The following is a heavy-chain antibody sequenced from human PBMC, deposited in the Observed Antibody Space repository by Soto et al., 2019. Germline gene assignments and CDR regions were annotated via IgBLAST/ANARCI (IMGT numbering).Heavy chain of an antibody. CDR2: INPGSGYT. Sequence: QVQFVQSGAEVKKPGASVRLSCKPSGYTLPNYSIQWVRQAAGQGLQWWGWINPGSGYTEYSQRFQGRVTLSRDNSASTFYMDLTGLTSEDTAVYFCPRDLNGGNPCDYWGQGTLVTVSS. CDR3: PRDLNGGNPCDY. CDR1: GYTLPNYS. V-gene: IGHV1-3*01. J-gene: IGHJ4*02. D-gene: IGHD2-8*01.